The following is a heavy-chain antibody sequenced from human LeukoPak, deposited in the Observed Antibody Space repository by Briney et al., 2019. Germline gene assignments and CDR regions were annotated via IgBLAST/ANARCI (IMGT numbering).Heavy chain of an antibody. V-gene: IGHV3-11*04. J-gene: IGHJ4*02. CDR1: GFTFSDYF. CDR3: ATSRVFDY. CDR2: INSKGDNI. Sequence: GGSLRLSCVGSGFTFSDYFMSWIRQVPGKEPEWLSYINSKGDNILYRDSVKGRFTISRDNAENSLYLQMNSLKAEDTAVYYCATSRVFDYWGQGALVIVSS.